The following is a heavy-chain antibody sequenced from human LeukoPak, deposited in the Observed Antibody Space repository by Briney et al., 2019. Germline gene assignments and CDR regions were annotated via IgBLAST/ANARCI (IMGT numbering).Heavy chain of an antibody. CDR2: VYYSGST. D-gene: IGHD5-12*01. Sequence: SETLSLTCIVSGGSISSYYWSWIRQPPGKGLEWIGYVYYSGSTNFNPSLKSRVTISVDTSKNQFSLKLSSVTAADTAVYYCARRYSGYEGSFDYWGQGTLVTVSS. J-gene: IGHJ4*02. V-gene: IGHV4-59*12. CDR1: GGSISSYY. CDR3: ARRYSGYEGSFDY.